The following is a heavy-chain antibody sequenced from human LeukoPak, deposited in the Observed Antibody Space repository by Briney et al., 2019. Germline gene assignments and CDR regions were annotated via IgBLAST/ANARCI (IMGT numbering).Heavy chain of an antibody. D-gene: IGHD1-26*01. CDR1: GFTFSSHG. V-gene: IGHV3-30*18. Sequence: GGSLRLSCAASGFTFSSHGMHWVRQAPGKGLEWVGVVSYEGSNKFYADSVKGRFTIYRDNPKNTLFLQMNSLRAEDTAMYYCAKEDSGTYRSSHFDYWGQGTLVTVSS. J-gene: IGHJ4*02. CDR3: AKEDSGTYRSSHFDY. CDR2: VSYEGSNK.